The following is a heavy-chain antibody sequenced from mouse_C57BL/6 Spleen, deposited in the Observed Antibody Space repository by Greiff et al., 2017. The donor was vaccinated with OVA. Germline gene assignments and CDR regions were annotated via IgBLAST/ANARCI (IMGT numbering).Heavy chain of an antibody. CDR3: AREDYYYGSSYGDY. V-gene: IGHV1-64*01. Sequence: QVQLQQPGAELVKPGASVKLSCKASGYTFTSYWMHWVKQRPGQGLEWIGMIHPNSGSTNYNEKFKSKAKLTVDKSSSTAYMQLSSLTSEDSAVYYCAREDYYYGSSYGDYWGQGTSVTVSS. CDR1: GYTFTSYW. J-gene: IGHJ4*01. CDR2: IHPNSGST. D-gene: IGHD1-1*01.